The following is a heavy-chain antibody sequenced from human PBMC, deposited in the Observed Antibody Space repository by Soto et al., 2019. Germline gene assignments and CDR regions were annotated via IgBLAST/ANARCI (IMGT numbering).Heavy chain of an antibody. CDR2: IYHSGST. J-gene: IGHJ6*02. CDR1: DGSVSSAGFA. CDR3: ARLLYPAYGMDV. V-gene: IGHV4-30-2*01. Sequence: LSLTFGVSDGSVSSAGFAWGWIRLPPGKGLEWIGYIYHSGSTNDTPSLKSRVTISVDTSKNQFSLKLSSVTAADTAVYYCARLLYPAYGMDVWGQGTTVTVSS.